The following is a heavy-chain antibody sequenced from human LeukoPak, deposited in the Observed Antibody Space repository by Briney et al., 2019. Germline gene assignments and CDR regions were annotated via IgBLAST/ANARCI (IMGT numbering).Heavy chain of an antibody. CDR1: GFTFSSYA. Sequence: PGGSLRLSCAASGFTFSSYAMHWVRQAPGKGLEWVAVISYHGSPKYYADSVKGRFTISRDNSKNTLYMQMDSLRPEDTAVYYCARDGRYCSSTPCYRGDWFDPWGQGTLVTVSS. V-gene: IGHV3-30*01. CDR3: ARDGRYCSSTPCYRGDWFDP. D-gene: IGHD2-2*01. CDR2: ISYHGSPK. J-gene: IGHJ5*02.